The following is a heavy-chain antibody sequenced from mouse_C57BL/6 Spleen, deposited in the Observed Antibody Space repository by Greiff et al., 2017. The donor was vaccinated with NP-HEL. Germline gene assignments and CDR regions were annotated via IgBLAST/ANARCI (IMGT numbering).Heavy chain of an antibody. D-gene: IGHD2-4*01. J-gene: IGHJ3*01. CDR3: ARRDDYDWGFAY. Sequence: QVTLKESGPGILQSSQTLSLTCSFSGFSLSTSGMGVSWIRQPSGKGLEWLAHIYWDDDKRYNPSLKSRLTISKDTSRNQVFLKITSVDTADTATYYCARRDDYDWGFAYWGQGTLVTVSA. CDR2: IYWDDDK. V-gene: IGHV8-12*01. CDR1: GFSLSTSGMG.